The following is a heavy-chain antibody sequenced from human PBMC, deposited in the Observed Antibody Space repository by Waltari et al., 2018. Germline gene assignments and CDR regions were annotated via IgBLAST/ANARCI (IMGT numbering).Heavy chain of an antibody. D-gene: IGHD2-21*01. CDR3: TTDPIVVVIATPWDY. Sequence: QVQLVQSGAEVKKPGSSVKVSCKASGGTFSSYAISWVRQAPGQGLEWMGGITPILGIANYAQKFQGRVTITADKSTSTAYMELNSLKTEDTAVYYCTTDPIVVVIATPWDYWGQGTLVTVSS. CDR1: GGTFSSYA. CDR2: ITPILGIA. J-gene: IGHJ4*02. V-gene: IGHV1-69*10.